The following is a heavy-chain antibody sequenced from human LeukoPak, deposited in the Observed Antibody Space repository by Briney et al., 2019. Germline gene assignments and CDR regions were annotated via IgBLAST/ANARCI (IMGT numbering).Heavy chain of an antibody. D-gene: IGHD3-3*01. V-gene: IGHV3-23*01. CDR3: AKKFSAQSLEWLLYDAFDI. J-gene: IGHJ3*02. CDR2: ISGSGGST. CDR1: GFTFSSYA. Sequence: GGSLRLSCAASGFTFSSYAMSWVRQAPGKGLEWVSAISGSGGSTYYADSVKGRFTISRDNSKNTLYLQMNSLRAEDTAVYYCAKKFSAQSLEWLLYDAFDIWGQGTMVTVSS.